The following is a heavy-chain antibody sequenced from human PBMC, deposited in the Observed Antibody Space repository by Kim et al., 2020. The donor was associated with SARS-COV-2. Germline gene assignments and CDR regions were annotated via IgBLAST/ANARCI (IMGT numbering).Heavy chain of an antibody. Sequence: GGSLRLSCAASGFTFSSYGMHWVRQAPGKGLEWVAGIWYDGSNKYYADSVKGRFTISRDNSKNTLYLQMNSLRAEDTAVYYCAREGSDYGYYFDYWGQGTLVNVSS. CDR3: AREGSDYGYYFDY. D-gene: IGHD1-26*01. CDR2: IWYDGSNK. V-gene: IGHV3-33*01. CDR1: GFTFSSYG. J-gene: IGHJ4*02.